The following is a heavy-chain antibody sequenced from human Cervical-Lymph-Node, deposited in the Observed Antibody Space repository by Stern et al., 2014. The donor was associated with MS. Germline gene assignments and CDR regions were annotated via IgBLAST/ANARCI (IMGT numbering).Heavy chain of an antibody. V-gene: IGHV3-30-3*01. Sequence: DQLVESGGGVVQPGRSLRLSCAASGFTFSSYAMHWVRQAPGKGLEWVAVISYDGSNKYHADSVRGRFTISRDNSKQTLCLQMNSLRPEDTAVYYCARMTTVTNWYFDLWGRGTLVTVSS. D-gene: IGHD4-17*01. CDR1: GFTFSSYA. CDR3: ARMTTVTNWYFDL. CDR2: ISYDGSNK. J-gene: IGHJ2*01.